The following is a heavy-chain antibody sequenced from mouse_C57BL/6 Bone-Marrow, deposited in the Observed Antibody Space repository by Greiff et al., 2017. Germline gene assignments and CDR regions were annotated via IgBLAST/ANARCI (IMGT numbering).Heavy chain of an antibody. J-gene: IGHJ2*01. CDR3: ARRGRYGNSFDY. CDR1: GYSITSGYD. D-gene: IGHD2-10*02. V-gene: IGHV3-1*01. CDR2: ISYSGST. Sequence: EVKLQESGPGMVKPSQSLSLTCTVTGYSITSGYDWHWIRHFPGKKLEWMGYISYSGSTNYNPSLKSRISITQDTYKNHFFLKLNSVTTEDTATYYCARRGRYGNSFDYWGQGTTLTVSS.